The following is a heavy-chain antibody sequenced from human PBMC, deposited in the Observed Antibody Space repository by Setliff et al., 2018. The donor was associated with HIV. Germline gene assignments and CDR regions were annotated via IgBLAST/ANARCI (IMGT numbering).Heavy chain of an antibody. CDR3: AREDNYYYDSIGYSFFDY. CDR1: GGSISNSY. D-gene: IGHD3-22*01. V-gene: IGHV4-59*01. J-gene: IGHJ4*02. CDR2: IDYSGTT. Sequence: SETLSLTCTASGGSISNSYWSWIRQSPGKGLEWIGCIDYSGTTNYNPSLETRVTISIDTSKKQFSLKLSSVTAADTAVYFCAREDNYYYDSIGYSFFDYWGQGTLVTVSS.